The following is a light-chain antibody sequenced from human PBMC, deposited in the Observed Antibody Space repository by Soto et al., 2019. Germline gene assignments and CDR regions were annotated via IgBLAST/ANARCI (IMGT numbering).Light chain of an antibody. CDR3: CSDADTSTFWVV. CDR2: EGT. V-gene: IGLV2-23*03. J-gene: IGLJ3*02. CDR1: SSDFGGYNV. Sequence: QSALTQPAPVSGSPGQSITISCSGTSSDFGGYNVVSWYQQHPGKAPKLIIYEGTKRPSGVSNRFSGSKSGNAASLTISGLQTEDEADYYCCSDADTSTFWVVFGGGTKLTVL.